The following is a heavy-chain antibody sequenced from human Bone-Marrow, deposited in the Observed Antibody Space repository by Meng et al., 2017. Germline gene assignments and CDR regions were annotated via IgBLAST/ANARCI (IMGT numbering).Heavy chain of an antibody. D-gene: IGHD3-16*01. J-gene: IGHJ5*02. CDR2: ISSSSSYI. CDR1: GFTFSSYS. Sequence: GESLKISCAASGFTFSSYSMNWVRQAPGKGLEWVSSISSSSSYIYYADSVKGRFTISRDNAKNSLYLQMNSLRAEDTAVYYCARGSGLVVRWFDPWGQGTLVTVS. V-gene: IGHV3-21*01. CDR3: ARGSGLVVRWFDP.